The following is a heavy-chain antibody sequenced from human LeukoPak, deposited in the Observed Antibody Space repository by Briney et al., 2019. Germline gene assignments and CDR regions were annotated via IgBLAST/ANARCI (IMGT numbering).Heavy chain of an antibody. D-gene: IGHD3-22*01. CDR1: GFTFSSYA. Sequence: PGGSLRLSCAATGFTFSSYALSWVRQAPGKGLEYVSGISGSGGSTYYVDSMKGRFTISRDNSKNTLYLQMNSLRAEDTAVYYCARTREEGYYYDRVDAFDIWGQGTMVTVSS. V-gene: IGHV3-23*01. CDR2: ISGSGGST. J-gene: IGHJ3*02. CDR3: ARTREEGYYYDRVDAFDI.